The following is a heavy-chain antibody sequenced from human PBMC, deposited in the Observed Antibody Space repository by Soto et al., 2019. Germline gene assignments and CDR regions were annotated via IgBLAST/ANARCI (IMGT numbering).Heavy chain of an antibody. J-gene: IGHJ4*02. CDR2: ISYDGSNK. V-gene: IGHV3-30-3*01. Sequence: PGGSLRLSCAASGFTFSNYAMHWVRQAPGKGLEWVAVISYDGSNKYYADSVKGRFTISRDNSKSTQYLQMDTLRAEDTGVYYCVKRHMVAVGLRYFEYWGQGTLVTVSS. CDR3: VKRHMVAVGLRYFEY. CDR1: GFTFSNYA. D-gene: IGHD6-13*01.